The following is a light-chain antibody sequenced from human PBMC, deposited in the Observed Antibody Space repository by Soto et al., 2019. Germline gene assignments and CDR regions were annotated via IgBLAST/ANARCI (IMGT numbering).Light chain of an antibody. CDR3: SSFTTSSTHNYV. CDR2: EVS. J-gene: IGLJ1*01. CDR1: SSDVGGYNY. Sequence: QSSLTHPASGSGSPGQSITISCTGTSSDVGGYNYVSWYQQHPGKAPKLMIYEVSNRPSGVSNRFSGSKSGNTAPLTISGLQAEDEADYYCSSFTTSSTHNYVFGTGTKVTV. V-gene: IGLV2-14*01.